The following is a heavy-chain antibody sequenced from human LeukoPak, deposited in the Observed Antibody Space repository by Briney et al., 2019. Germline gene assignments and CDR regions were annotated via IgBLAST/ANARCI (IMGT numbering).Heavy chain of an antibody. CDR3: ARDIVIVTYWFDP. Sequence: GASVKVSFKATLYTFTDYYMHWVGQAPGHGLEWMGWINPNSGGTNYAQKFQGRVTMTRDTSISTAYMELSRLRSDDTAVYYCARDIVIVTYWFDPWGQGTLVTVSS. CDR2: INPNSGGT. J-gene: IGHJ5*02. D-gene: IGHD3-16*02. CDR1: LYTFTDYY. V-gene: IGHV1-2*02.